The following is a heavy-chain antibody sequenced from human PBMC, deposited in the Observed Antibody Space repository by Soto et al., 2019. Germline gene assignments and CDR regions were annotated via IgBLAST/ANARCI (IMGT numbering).Heavy chain of an antibody. V-gene: IGHV4-34*01. CDR1: GGSFSGYY. J-gene: IGHJ6*02. CDR2: INHSGST. CDR3: ARRRRYSYYYYGMDV. D-gene: IGHD5-18*01. Sequence: SETLSLTCAVYGGSFSGYYWSWIRQPPGKGLEWIGEINHSGSTNYNPSLKSRVTISVDTSKNQFSLKLSSVTAADTAVYYCARRRRYSYYYYGMDVWGQGTTVTVSS.